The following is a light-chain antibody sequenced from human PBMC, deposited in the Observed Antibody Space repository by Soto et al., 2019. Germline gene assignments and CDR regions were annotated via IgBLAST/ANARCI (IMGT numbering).Light chain of an antibody. CDR3: QQYVTAFRS. Sequence: IQMTQSPSSLSASVRDRVTITCRASQDIGNDLGWYQQKPGKAPNLLIYAASSLRSGVPSRFSGSGSGTEFTLTISSLQPDDFATYYCQQYVTAFRSFGQGTKVDI. V-gene: IGKV1-6*02. CDR1: QDIGND. J-gene: IGKJ1*01. CDR2: AAS.